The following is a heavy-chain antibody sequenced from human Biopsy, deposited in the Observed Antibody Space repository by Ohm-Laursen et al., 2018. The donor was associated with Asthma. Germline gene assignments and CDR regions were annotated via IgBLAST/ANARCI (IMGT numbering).Heavy chain of an antibody. J-gene: IGHJ3*01. CDR2: IHKNGIG. V-gene: IGHV4-39*01. D-gene: IGHD6-13*01. Sequence: GTLSLTCTVSGGSISSNFYYWGWIRQPPGKGLEWVGSIHKNGIGYYKSSLKSRLTISVDTSKNQFSLKVTSVTAADTAVYYCARQKLAAAEGPFDLWGQGTMVTVSS. CDR1: GGSISSNFYY. CDR3: ARQKLAAAEGPFDL.